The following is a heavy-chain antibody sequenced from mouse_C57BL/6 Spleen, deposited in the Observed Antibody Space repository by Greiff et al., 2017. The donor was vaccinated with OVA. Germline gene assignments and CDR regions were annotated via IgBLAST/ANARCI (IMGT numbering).Heavy chain of an antibody. CDR2: ISYDGSN. CDR1: GYSITSGYY. D-gene: IGHD1-1*01. V-gene: IGHV3-6*01. Sequence: EVQLVESGPGLVKPSQSLSLTCSVTGYSITSGYYWNWIRQFPGNKLEWMGYISYDGSNNYNPSLKNRISITRDTSKNQFFLKLNSVTTEDTATYYCASNGPYYFDYWGQGTTLTVSS. J-gene: IGHJ2*01. CDR3: ASNGPYYFDY.